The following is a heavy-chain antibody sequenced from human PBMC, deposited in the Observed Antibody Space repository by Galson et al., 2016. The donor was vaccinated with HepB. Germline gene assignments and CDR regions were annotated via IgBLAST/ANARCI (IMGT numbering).Heavy chain of an antibody. CDR1: GFTFYNYA. Sequence: SLRLSCAASGFTFYNYAMDWVRQAPGGGLEWVAAIGGNGSPTYYADSVKGRFTISRDNSKNTLYLQMNSLRAEDTAVYYCAKDIRSYGLFGRFDYWGQGTLVTVSS. V-gene: IGHV3-23*01. J-gene: IGHJ4*02. D-gene: IGHD5-18*01. CDR3: AKDIRSYGLFGRFDY. CDR2: IGGNGSPT.